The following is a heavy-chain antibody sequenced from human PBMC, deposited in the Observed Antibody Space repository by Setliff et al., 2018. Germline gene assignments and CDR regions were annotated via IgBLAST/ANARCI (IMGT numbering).Heavy chain of an antibody. CDR3: ARHEFVGGYYGSVTYRHFDY. CDR1: GDSISSTSDQ. CDR2: IYYTGTA. J-gene: IGHJ4*02. V-gene: IGHV4-39*01. Sequence: SETLSLTCTVSGDSISSTSDQWGWVRQPPGKGLEWIGSIYYTGTAYYNPSLKSRVTISVDTSKNQFSLQVTSLAATDTALYFCARHEFVGGYYGSVTYRHFDYWGQGILVTVSS. D-gene: IGHD3-10*01.